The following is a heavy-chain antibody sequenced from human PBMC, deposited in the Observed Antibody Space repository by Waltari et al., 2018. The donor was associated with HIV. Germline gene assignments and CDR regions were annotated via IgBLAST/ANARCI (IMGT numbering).Heavy chain of an antibody. CDR3: ANYYYGSGFRTYYYYGMDV. Sequence: QVQLVESGGGVVQPGRSLRLSCAASGFTFSSYAMHWVRQAPGKGLEWVAVRAYDGSNKYYSDSVKGRFTSSRDNSKNALYLQMNSLRAEDTAVYYCANYYYGSGFRTYYYYGMDVWGQGTTVTVSS. V-gene: IGHV3-30-3*01. CDR2: RAYDGSNK. J-gene: IGHJ6*02. D-gene: IGHD3-10*01. CDR1: GFTFSSYA.